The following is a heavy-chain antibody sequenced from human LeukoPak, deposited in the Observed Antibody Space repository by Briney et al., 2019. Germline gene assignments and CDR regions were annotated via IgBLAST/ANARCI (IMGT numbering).Heavy chain of an antibody. CDR3: AKRGVVIRVILVGFHKEAYYFDS. Sequence: PGGSLRLSCAVSGITLSNYGMSWVRQAPGKGLEWVAGISDSGGKTNYADSVKGRFTISRDNPKNTLYLQMNSLRAEDTAVYFCAKRGVVIRVILVGFHKEAYYFDSWGQGALDTVSS. D-gene: IGHD3-22*01. J-gene: IGHJ4*02. CDR2: ISDSGGKT. CDR1: GITLSNYG. V-gene: IGHV3-23*01.